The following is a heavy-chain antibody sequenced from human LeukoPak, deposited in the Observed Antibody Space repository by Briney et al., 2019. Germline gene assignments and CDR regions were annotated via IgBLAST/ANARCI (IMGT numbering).Heavy chain of an antibody. V-gene: IGHV4-39*01. CDR3: AKGRFLEWLFDY. CDR1: GGSISSNNYC. CDR2: IYYSGST. J-gene: IGHJ4*02. Sequence: SQTLSLTCTVSGGSISSNNYCWGWIRQPPGKGLEWIGNIYYSGSTYYNPSLKSRVTISVDTSKNQFSLKVSSVTAADTAVYYCAKGRFLEWLFDYWGQGTLVTVSS. D-gene: IGHD3-3*01.